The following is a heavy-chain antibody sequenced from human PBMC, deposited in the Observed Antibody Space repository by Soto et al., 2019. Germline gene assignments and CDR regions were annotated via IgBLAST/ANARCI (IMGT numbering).Heavy chain of an antibody. V-gene: IGHV3-23*01. J-gene: IGHJ4*02. Sequence: PGGSLRLSCAASGFTFSICAMSWVRQAPGKGLEWVSGISASGGRTYYADSVNGRFTISRDNSNNTVYLQMNTLGAEDTAIYYCTTGYAFWTGYPPPFDFWGQGTPVTVSS. CDR1: GFTFSICA. CDR3: TTGYAFWTGYPPPFDF. D-gene: IGHD3-3*01. CDR2: ISASGGRT.